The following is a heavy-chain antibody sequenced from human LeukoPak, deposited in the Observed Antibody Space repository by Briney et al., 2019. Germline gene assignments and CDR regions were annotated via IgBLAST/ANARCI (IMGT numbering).Heavy chain of an antibody. V-gene: IGHV4-34*01. J-gene: IGHJ4*02. D-gene: IGHD3-22*01. CDR2: INHSGST. Sequence: KPSETLSLTCAVYGGSFIGYYWSWIRQPPGKWREWIVEINHSGSTNYNPSLKSRVTISVDTSKNQFSLKLSSVTAADTAVYYCARATLVYYDSSGYYQTWGQGTLVTVSS. CDR1: GGSFIGYY. CDR3: ARATLVYYDSSGYYQT.